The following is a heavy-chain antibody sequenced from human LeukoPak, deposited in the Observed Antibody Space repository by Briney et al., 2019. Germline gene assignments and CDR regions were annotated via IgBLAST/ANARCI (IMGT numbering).Heavy chain of an antibody. D-gene: IGHD4-11*01. J-gene: IGHJ4*02. CDR3: ARDGDSNFDY. Sequence: SETLSLTCTVSGGSISGYYWSWIRQPPGKGLEWIGFFYYSGSTNYNPSLKSRVTISVDTSKNQFSLKLSSVTAADTAVYYCARDGDSNFDYWGQGTLVTVSS. CDR2: FYYSGST. CDR1: GGSISGYY. V-gene: IGHV4-59*01.